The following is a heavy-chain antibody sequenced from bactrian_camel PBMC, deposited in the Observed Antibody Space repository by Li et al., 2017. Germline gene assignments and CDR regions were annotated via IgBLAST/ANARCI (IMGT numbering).Heavy chain of an antibody. CDR2: IWRTGATT. D-gene: IGHD1*01. V-gene: IGHV3S68*01. Sequence: HVQLVESGGGSVQAGGSLRLSCAASRGTACMGWFRQAPGQEREGVASIWRTGATTYADSVKGRFTISQDIATKTIYLQMNSLKPEDTAMYYCAAGPQGLCNLTTLSSVWDDDYNLWGQGTQVTVS. J-gene: IGHJ4*01. CDR3: AAGPQGLCNLTTLSSVWDDDYNL. CDR1: RGTAC.